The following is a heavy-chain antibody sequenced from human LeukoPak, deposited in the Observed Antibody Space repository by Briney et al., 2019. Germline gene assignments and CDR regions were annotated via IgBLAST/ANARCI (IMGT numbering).Heavy chain of an antibody. CDR1: GFTFISYG. CDR2: ISYDGTNK. Sequence: PGRSLRLSCAASGFTFISYGVHWVRQAPGKGLEWVAVISYDGTNKYYADSVKGRFTISRDNSKNTLYLQMNSLRAEDTAVYYCANLRKSLWIPEFDYWGQGTLVTVSS. V-gene: IGHV3-30*18. CDR3: ANLRKSLWIPEFDY. J-gene: IGHJ4*02. D-gene: IGHD1-1*01.